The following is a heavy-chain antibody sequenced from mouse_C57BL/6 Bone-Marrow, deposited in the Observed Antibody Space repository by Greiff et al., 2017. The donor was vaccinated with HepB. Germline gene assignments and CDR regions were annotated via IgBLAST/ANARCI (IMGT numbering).Heavy chain of an antibody. V-gene: IGHV1-76*01. D-gene: IGHD1-1*01. Sequence: VQLQQSGAELVRPGASVKLSCTASGYTFTDYYINWVKQRPGKGLEWIARIYPGSGNTYYNEKFKGEATLTAEKSSSTAYMQLSSLTSEDSAVYFCAREGIYYYGPFAYWGQGTLVTVSA. CDR1: GYTFTDYY. J-gene: IGHJ3*01. CDR3: AREGIYYYGPFAY. CDR2: IYPGSGNT.